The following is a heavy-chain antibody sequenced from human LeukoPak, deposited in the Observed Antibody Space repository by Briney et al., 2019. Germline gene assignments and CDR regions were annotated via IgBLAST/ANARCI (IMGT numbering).Heavy chain of an antibody. CDR1: GFTFSSYA. V-gene: IGHV3-30*04. CDR2: ISYDGSNK. Sequence: GGSLRLSCAASGFTFSSYAMHWVRQAPGKGLESVAVISYDGSNKYYADSVKGRFTISRDNSKNTLYLQMNSLRAEDTAVYYCARGADTAMGAAFDIWGQGTMVTVSS. J-gene: IGHJ3*02. CDR3: ARGADTAMGAAFDI. D-gene: IGHD5-18*01.